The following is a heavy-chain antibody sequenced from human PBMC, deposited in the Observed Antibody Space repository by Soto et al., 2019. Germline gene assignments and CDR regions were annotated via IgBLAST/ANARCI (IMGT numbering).Heavy chain of an antibody. CDR1: GFTFSSYG. CDR2: ISYDGSNK. D-gene: IGHD6-19*01. Sequence: QVQLVESGGGVVQPGRSLRLSCAASGFTFSSYGMHWVRQAPGKGLEWVAVISYDGSNKYYADSVKGRFTISRDNSKNTLYLQMNSLRAEDTAVYYCAKDVEYSSGGPAYWGQGTLVTVSS. CDR3: AKDVEYSSGGPAY. V-gene: IGHV3-30*18. J-gene: IGHJ4*02.